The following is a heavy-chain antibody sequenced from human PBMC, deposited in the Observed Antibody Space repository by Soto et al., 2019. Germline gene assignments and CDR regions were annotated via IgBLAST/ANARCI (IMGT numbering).Heavy chain of an antibody. D-gene: IGHD3-10*01. V-gene: IGHV1-69*06. J-gene: IGHJ6*02. Sequence: ASVKVSCKASGGTFSSYAISWVRQAPGQGLEWMGGIIPIFGTANYAQKFQGRVTITADKSTSTAYMELSSLRSEDTAVYYCARNITMVRGVTIEKDYYYYYGMDVWGQGTTVTVSS. CDR1: GGTFSSYA. CDR3: ARNITMVRGVTIEKDYYYYYGMDV. CDR2: IIPIFGTA.